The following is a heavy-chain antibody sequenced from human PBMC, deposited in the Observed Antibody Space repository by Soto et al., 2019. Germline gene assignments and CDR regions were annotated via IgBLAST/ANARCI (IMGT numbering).Heavy chain of an antibody. J-gene: IGHJ3*02. D-gene: IGHD6-19*01. CDR3: AKDPYSSGWYGPAFDI. CDR1: GFTFSSYW. Sequence: GGSLRLSCAASGFTFSSYWMSWVRQAPGKGLEWVANIKQDGSEKYYVDSVKGRFTISRDNAKNTLYLQMNSLRAEDTAVYYCAKDPYSSGWYGPAFDIWGQGTMVTVSS. V-gene: IGHV3-7*03. CDR2: IKQDGSEK.